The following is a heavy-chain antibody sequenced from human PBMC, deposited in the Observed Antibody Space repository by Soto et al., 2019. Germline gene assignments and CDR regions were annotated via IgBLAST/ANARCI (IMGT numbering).Heavy chain of an antibody. Sequence: QVQLVQSGAEVKKPGSSVKVSCEASGGTFNTYTINWVRQAPGRGLEWMGQVVPMYDSVNYAERFQGRVTITADKSTNIAYMELSILRSEDTALYFCASWRSYSGSYCFDYWGQGTLVIVSS. CDR2: VVPMYDSV. CDR1: GGTFNTYT. CDR3: ASWRSYSGSYCFDY. V-gene: IGHV1-69*06. J-gene: IGHJ4*02. D-gene: IGHD1-26*01.